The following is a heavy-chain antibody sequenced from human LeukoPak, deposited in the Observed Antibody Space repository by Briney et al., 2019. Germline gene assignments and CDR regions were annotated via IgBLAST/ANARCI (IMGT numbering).Heavy chain of an antibody. CDR2: IYYSGST. Sequence: PSVTLSLTCTVSGGSINSYYWSWIRHPPGKELEWIGYIYYSGSTNYNPSLKSRVTISVDTSKNQFSLKLSSVTAADTAVYYCARHRERGHFDYWGQGTLVTVSS. D-gene: IGHD1-26*01. J-gene: IGHJ4*02. V-gene: IGHV4-59*08. CDR3: ARHRERGHFDY. CDR1: GGSINSYY.